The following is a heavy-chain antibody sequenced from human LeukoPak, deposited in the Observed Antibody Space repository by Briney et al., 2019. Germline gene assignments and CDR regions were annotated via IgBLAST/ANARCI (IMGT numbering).Heavy chain of an antibody. CDR2: IYYSGST. CDR1: GGSISSYY. CDR3: ATSPSKYSSSWYGIRWSDAFDI. D-gene: IGHD6-13*01. J-gene: IGHJ3*02. Sequence: SETLSLTCTVSGGSISSYYWSWIRQPPGKGLEWIGYIYYSGSTNYNPSLKSRVTISVDTSKNQFSLKLSSVTAAGTAVYYCATSPSKYSSSWYGIRWSDAFDIWGQGTMVTVSS. V-gene: IGHV4-59*01.